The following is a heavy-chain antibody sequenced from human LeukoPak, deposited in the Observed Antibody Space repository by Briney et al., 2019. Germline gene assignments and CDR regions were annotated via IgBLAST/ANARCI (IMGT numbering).Heavy chain of an antibody. CDR1: GFTFSSYA. J-gene: IGHJ4*02. V-gene: IGHV3-23*01. Sequence: GGSLRLSCAASGFTFSSYAMSWVRQAPGKGLEWVSAITDSDDKTYYADSVKGRFTISRDRSKNTLYLHLNCLRVEDTAVYYCAREISYPDYWGQGTLVIVSS. CDR2: ITDSDDKT. CDR3: AREISYPDY. D-gene: IGHD1-26*01.